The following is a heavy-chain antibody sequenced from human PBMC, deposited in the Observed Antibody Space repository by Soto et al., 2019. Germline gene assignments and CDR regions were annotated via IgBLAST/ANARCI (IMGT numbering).Heavy chain of an antibody. Sequence: PGGSLRLSCAASGFTFSSYAMSWVRQAPGKGLEWVSAISGSGGSTYYADSVKGRFTISRDNSKNTLYLQMNSLRAEDTAVYYCVKPRYFGVVIRAYFDYWGQGTLVTVSS. CDR2: ISGSGGST. J-gene: IGHJ4*02. CDR3: VKPRYFGVVIRAYFDY. D-gene: IGHD3-3*01. V-gene: IGHV3-23*01. CDR1: GFTFSSYA.